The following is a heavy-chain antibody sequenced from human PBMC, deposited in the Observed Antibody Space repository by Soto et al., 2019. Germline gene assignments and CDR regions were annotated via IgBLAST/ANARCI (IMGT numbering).Heavy chain of an antibody. CDR3: ARHKSSSWYPDYYSYYGMDV. J-gene: IGHJ6*02. Sequence: PGESLKISCTGSGYSFTSYWIGWVRQMPGKGLEWMGIIYPGDSDPRYSPSFQGQVTISADKSTGTAYLQWNSLKASDTAMYYCARHKSSSWYPDYYSYYGMDVWGQGTTVTAP. V-gene: IGHV5-51*01. D-gene: IGHD6-13*01. CDR2: IYPGDSDP. CDR1: GYSFTSYW.